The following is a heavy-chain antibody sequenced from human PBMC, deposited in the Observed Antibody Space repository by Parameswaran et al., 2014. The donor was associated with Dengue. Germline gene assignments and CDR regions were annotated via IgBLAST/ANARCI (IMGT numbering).Heavy chain of an antibody. Sequence: VRQAPGKGLEWVSRIKTDGKSPTYADSVKGRFTVSRDNAKNTLYLEVNSLRAEDTAVYFCARVGPIAVPGTPWGYYYYHMDVWGKGTTVTVSS. CDR3: ARVGPIAVPGTPWGYYYYHMDV. D-gene: IGHD6-19*01. J-gene: IGHJ6*03. V-gene: IGHV3-74*03. CDR2: IKTDGKSP.